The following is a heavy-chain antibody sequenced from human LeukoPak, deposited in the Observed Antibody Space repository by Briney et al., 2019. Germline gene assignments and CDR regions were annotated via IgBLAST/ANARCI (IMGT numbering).Heavy chain of an antibody. Sequence: ASVKVSCKASGYTFTGYYMHWVRQAPGQGLEWMGRINPNSGGTNYAQKFQGRVTMTRDTSISTAYMELSRLRSDDTAVYYCARAPGPYDSSGHYFNFEYWGQGTLVTVSS. CDR2: INPNSGGT. D-gene: IGHD3-22*01. J-gene: IGHJ4*02. CDR3: ARAPGPYDSSGHYFNFEY. V-gene: IGHV1-2*06. CDR1: GYTFTGYY.